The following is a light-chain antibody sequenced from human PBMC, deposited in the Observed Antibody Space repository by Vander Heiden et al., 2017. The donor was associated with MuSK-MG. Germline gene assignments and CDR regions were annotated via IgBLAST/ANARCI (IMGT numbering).Light chain of an antibody. CDR3: QSYDSSLALHVV. Sequence: QSVLTQPPSVSGAPGQRLPIACTGSSSNIGAGYDVHWYQQLPGTAPKLLIYGNSNRPSGVPDRFSGSKSGTSASLAITGLQAEDEADYYCQSYDSSLALHVVFGGGTKLTVL. J-gene: IGLJ2*01. CDR2: GNS. V-gene: IGLV1-40*01. CDR1: SSNIGAGYD.